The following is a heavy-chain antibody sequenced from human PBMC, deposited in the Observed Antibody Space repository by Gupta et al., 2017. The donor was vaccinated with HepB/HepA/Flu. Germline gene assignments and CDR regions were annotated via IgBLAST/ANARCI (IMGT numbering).Heavy chain of an antibody. CDR3: AHREGYRGWLDP. CDR2: IYWDDDK. D-gene: IGHD1-26*01. J-gene: IGHJ5*02. CDR1: GFSLSTSGVG. Sequence: QITLKESGPTLVKPTQTLTLTCTFSGFSLSTSGVGVGWIRQPPGKALEWLALIYWDDDKRYSPALKSRLTIKKDTSKNQVVLTMTKMEPVEKATYYCAHREGYRGWLDPGGQGTLVTVSS. V-gene: IGHV2-5*02.